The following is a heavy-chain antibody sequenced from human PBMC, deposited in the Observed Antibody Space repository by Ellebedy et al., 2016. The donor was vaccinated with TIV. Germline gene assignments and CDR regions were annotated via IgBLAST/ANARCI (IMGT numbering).Heavy chain of an antibody. CDR1: GFTFSDYY. CDR3: ASLRAEYQLLYRVYYYYYYMDV. CDR2: ISSSGSTI. V-gene: IGHV3-11*01. Sequence: GGSLRLXXAASGFTFSDYYMSWIRQAPGKGLEWVSYISSSGSTIYYADSVKGRFTISRDNAKNSLYLQMNSLRAEDTAVYYCASLRAEYQLLYRVYYYYYYMDVWGKGTTVTVSS. D-gene: IGHD2-2*02. J-gene: IGHJ6*03.